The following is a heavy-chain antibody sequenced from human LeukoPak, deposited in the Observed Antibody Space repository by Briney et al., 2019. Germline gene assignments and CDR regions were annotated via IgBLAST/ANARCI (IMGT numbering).Heavy chain of an antibody. CDR3: ARGIKGGYGPDY. J-gene: IGHJ4*02. V-gene: IGHV3-30*03. CDR2: ISYDGSNK. D-gene: IGHD4-17*01. CDR1: GFTFSSYG. Sequence: PGRSLRLSCAASGFTFSSYGMHWVRQAPGKGLEWVAVISYDGSNKYYADSVKGRFTISRDNAKSTLYLQMNSLRAEDTAVYYCARGIKGGYGPDYWGQGTLVTVSS.